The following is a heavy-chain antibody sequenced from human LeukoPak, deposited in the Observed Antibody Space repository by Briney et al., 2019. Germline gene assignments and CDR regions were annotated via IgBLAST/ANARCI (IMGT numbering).Heavy chain of an antibody. CDR3: AKDKSMVRELDY. V-gene: IGHV3-30*02. CDR1: GFTFSSYG. CDR2: IRYDGSNK. Sequence: PGGSLRLSCAASGFTFSSYGMHWVRQAPGKGLEWVAFIRYDGSNKYYADSVKGRFTISRDNSKNTLFLQMNSLRAEDTAVYYCAKDKSMVRELDYWGQGTLVTVSS. D-gene: IGHD3-10*01. J-gene: IGHJ4*02.